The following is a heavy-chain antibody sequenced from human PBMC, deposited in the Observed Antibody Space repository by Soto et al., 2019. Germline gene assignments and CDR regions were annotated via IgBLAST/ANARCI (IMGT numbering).Heavy chain of an antibody. V-gene: IGHV3-23*01. Sequence: EVQLLESGGGLVQPGRSLRLSCAASGFTFSSYAMSWVRQAPGKGLEWVSAISGGRDSTYYADSVRGRFTISWDNSKNTLYLHMKSLRAEDTAVYYCAKDLVGGVITQSFDYWGQGTLVTVSS. CDR2: ISGGRDST. J-gene: IGHJ4*02. CDR1: GFTFSSYA. CDR3: AKDLVGGVITQSFDY. D-gene: IGHD3-10*01.